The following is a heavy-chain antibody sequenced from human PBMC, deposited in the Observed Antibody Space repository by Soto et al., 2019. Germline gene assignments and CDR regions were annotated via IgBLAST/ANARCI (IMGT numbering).Heavy chain of an antibody. CDR3: ARGEELWFGEDAFDI. V-gene: IGHV3-30-3*01. CDR2: ISYDGSNK. D-gene: IGHD3-10*01. Sequence: GGSLRLSCAASGFTFSSYAMHWVRQAPGKGLEWVAVISYDGSNKYYADSVKGRFTISRDNSKNTLYLQMNSLRAEDTAVYYCARGEELWFGEDAFDIWGQGTMVTVSS. CDR1: GFTFSSYA. J-gene: IGHJ3*02.